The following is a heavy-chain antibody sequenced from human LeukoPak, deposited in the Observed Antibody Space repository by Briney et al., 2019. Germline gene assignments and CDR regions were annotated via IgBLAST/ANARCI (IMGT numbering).Heavy chain of an antibody. V-gene: IGHV4-39*01. D-gene: IGHD2-2*01. CDR2: IYYSGST. CDR3: ARQEGLAPDPGYCSSTSCRRYYFDY. J-gene: IGHJ4*02. CDR1: GGSISSSSYY. Sequence: SETLSLTCTVSGGSISSSSYYWGWIRQPPGKGLDWIGSIYYSGSTYYNPSLKSRVTISVDTSKNQFSLKLSSVTAADTAVYYCARQEGLAPDPGYCSSTSCRRYYFDYWGQGTLVTVSS.